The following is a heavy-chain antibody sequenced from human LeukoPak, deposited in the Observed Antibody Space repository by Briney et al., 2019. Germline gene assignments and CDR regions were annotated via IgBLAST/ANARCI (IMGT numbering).Heavy chain of an antibody. CDR2: TSGSGGST. CDR1: GFTFSSYA. Sequence: GGSLRLSCAASGFTFSSYAMSWVRQAPGRGREWVSATSGSGGSTYHADSVKGRFTISRYNSKNTLYLQMNSLRAEDTAVYYCAKDRRSNGDWGQGTLVTVSS. V-gene: IGHV3-23*01. D-gene: IGHD4-17*01. CDR3: AKDRRSNGD. J-gene: IGHJ4*02.